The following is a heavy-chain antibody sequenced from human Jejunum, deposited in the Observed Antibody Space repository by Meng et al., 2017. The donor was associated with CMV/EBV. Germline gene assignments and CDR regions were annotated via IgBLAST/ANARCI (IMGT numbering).Heavy chain of an antibody. V-gene: IGHV3-30*03. CDR2: ISNDGTVK. CDR3: ARGRYIVDALVRPAAVRLHGLDV. J-gene: IGHJ6*02. Sequence: VPQATGNGLEWVAVISNDGTVKHYAESVEGRFTITRDTSKNTVFLQLNGLRAEDTAVYFCARGRYIVDALVRPAAVRLHGLDVWGQGTTVTVSS. D-gene: IGHD2-2*01.